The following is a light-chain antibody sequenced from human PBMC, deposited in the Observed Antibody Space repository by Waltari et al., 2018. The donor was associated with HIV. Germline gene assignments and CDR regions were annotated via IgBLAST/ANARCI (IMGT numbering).Light chain of an antibody. CDR3: QQAFSFPHT. J-gene: IGKJ2*01. CDR1: QFISTS. CDR2: AAS. Sequence: DIQMTQSPSSMSASVGDRVTITCRASQFISTSLAWYQQRPSRAPKLLIFAASRLQSGVSSRFSGGGSGTQFTLTINRLQPEDLATYYCQQAFSFPHTFCHGT. V-gene: IGKV1-12*01.